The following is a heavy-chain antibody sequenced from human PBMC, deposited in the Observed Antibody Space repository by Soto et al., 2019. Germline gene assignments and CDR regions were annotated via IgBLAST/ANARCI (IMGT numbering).Heavy chain of an antibody. V-gene: IGHV3-15*01. J-gene: IGHJ4*02. Sequence: EVQLVESGGGLVEPGGSLRLSCTASRFTLSDAWMSWVRQAPGKGLEWLGHVKSKTDGGTTDSAAPVKDRFIISRGDSENTLYLQMNSLRTEDTAVYFCTTGGHYFGDWGQRTLVTVSS. CDR2: VKSKTDGGTT. CDR1: RFTLSDAW. CDR3: TTGGHYFGD. D-gene: IGHD3-10*01.